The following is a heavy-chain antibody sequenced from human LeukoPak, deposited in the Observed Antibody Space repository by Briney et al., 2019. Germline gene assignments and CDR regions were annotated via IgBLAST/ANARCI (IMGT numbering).Heavy chain of an antibody. V-gene: IGHV1-69*13. CDR1: GYSFTSYY. CDR2: IVPMFGTV. Sequence: VASVKVSCKASGYSFTSYYMHWVRQAPGQGLEWMGGIVPMFGTVNYAQKFQGRVTITADESTSTAYMELSSLRSEDTAVYYCASSRPDYGDYSYYYMDVWGKGTTVTISS. D-gene: IGHD4-17*01. CDR3: ASSRPDYGDYSYYYMDV. J-gene: IGHJ6*03.